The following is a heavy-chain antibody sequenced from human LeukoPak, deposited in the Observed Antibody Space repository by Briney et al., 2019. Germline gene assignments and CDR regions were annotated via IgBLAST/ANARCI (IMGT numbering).Heavy chain of an antibody. CDR3: AKDRCSGGSCYYFDY. D-gene: IGHD2-15*01. J-gene: IGHJ4*02. V-gene: IGHV3-23*01. Sequence: GGSLRLSCAASGFTFSSYAMSWVRQAPGKGLEWVSVISGSGGNTYYADSVKGRFTISRDNSKNTLYLQMNSLRAEDTAVYYCAKDRCSGGSCYYFDYWGQGTLVTVSS. CDR1: GFTFSSYA. CDR2: ISGSGGNT.